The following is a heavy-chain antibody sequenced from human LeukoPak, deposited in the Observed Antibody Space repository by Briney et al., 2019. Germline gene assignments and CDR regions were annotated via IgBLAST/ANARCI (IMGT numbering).Heavy chain of an antibody. CDR2: ISYDGSKK. J-gene: IGHJ3*02. D-gene: IGHD2-2*01. CDR3: AKEYHRVHDAFDT. Sequence: GRSLRLSCVASGFTFSSESIHWVRQAPGKGLEWVAVISYDGSKKYYADSVKGRFTISRDSSRSTVYLQMNSLTTEDTAVYHCAKEYHRVHDAFDTWGHGTMVTVSS. V-gene: IGHV3-30*18. CDR1: GFTFSSES.